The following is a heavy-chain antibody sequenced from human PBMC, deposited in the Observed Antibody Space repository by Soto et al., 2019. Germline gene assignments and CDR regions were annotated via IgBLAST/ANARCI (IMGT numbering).Heavy chain of an antibody. CDR3: ETDRRIAVAGAIHD. V-gene: IGHV3-30*03. CDR2: ISFDGGKK. J-gene: IGHJ4*02. Sequence: QVHLVESGGGVVQQGKSLRLSCVTSGFTFGDYGMHCVRHTPDKGLERVAVISFDGGKKFYADSVKGRFTISRDNSDGTLCLQMSGLRPEDTAVYYCETDRRIAVAGAIHDWGQGTLVTVSS. D-gene: IGHD6-19*01. CDR1: GFTFGDYG.